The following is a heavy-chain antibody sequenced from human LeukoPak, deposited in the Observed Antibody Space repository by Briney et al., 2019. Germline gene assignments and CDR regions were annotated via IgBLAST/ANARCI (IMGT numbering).Heavy chain of an antibody. CDR3: ARGGYYGSGSDDAFDI. Sequence: SETLSLTCTVSGGSISSYYWSWIRQPPGKRLQWIGYIFYRGSTNYNPSLKSRVAISEDTSKNQYSLNLSSVTAADTAVYYCARGGYYGSGSDDAFDIWGQGTMVTVSS. D-gene: IGHD3-10*01. V-gene: IGHV4-59*01. J-gene: IGHJ3*02. CDR2: IFYRGST. CDR1: GGSISSYY.